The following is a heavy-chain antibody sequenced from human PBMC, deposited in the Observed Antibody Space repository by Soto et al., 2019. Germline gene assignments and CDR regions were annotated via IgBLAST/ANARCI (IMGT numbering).Heavy chain of an antibody. CDR2: INAGNGNT. Sequence: ASVKVSCKASGYTFTSYAMHWVRQAPGQRLEWMGWINAGNGNTKYSQKFQGRVTITRDTSASTAYMELSSLRSEDTAVYYCAREAVFRIAAAGTWSQYWGQGTLVTVSS. CDR1: GYTFTSYA. CDR3: AREAVFRIAAAGTWSQY. J-gene: IGHJ4*02. V-gene: IGHV1-3*01. D-gene: IGHD6-13*01.